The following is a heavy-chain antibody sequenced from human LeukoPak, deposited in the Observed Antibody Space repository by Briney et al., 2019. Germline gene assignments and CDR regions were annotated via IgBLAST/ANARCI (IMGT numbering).Heavy chain of an antibody. CDR3: ARDWSGGAAAVYY. Sequence: VASEKVSCKASGYTFTCYYMHWVRQAPGQGLEWMGWINPNNGGTNYAQKFQGRVTMTRDTSINTAYMELSRLRSDDTAVYYCARDWSGGAAAVYYWGQGTLVTVSS. V-gene: IGHV1-2*02. J-gene: IGHJ4*02. CDR2: INPNNGGT. D-gene: IGHD6-13*01. CDR1: GYTFTCYY.